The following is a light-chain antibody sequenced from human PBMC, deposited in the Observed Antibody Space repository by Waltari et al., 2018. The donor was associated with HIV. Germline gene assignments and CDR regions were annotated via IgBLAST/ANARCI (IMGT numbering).Light chain of an antibody. CDR3: ATWDDSLSGWV. CDR2: YNN. V-gene: IGLV1-47*01. Sequence: QSVLTQPPSASGTPGQRVTISCSGSSSNIGSNYVYWYQQLPGTAPKLLIFYNNRRPSGVPGRFSGSKSGTSASLAISGLRSEDEADYYCATWDDSLSGWVFGGGTKLTVL. J-gene: IGLJ3*02. CDR1: SSNIGSNY.